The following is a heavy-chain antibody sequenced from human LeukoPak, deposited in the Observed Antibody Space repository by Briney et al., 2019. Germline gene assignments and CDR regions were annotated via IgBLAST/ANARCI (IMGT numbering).Heavy chain of an antibody. CDR1: GFSISKFS. CDR2: FDPVYEET. CDR3: ARDMSTRVTPISYAFDV. D-gene: IGHD4-23*01. Sequence: GASVKVSCKVSGFSISKFSIHWVRQAPGKGLEWMGGFDPVYEETVYAPTFQGRVTMTADTSADTAYMELSSLRSEDTAVYYCARDMSTRVTPISYAFDVWGQGTMVTVSS. J-gene: IGHJ3*01. V-gene: IGHV1-24*01.